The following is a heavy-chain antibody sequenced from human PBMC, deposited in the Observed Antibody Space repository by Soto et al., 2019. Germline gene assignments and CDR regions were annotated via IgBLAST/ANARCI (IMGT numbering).Heavy chain of an antibody. CDR1: GYTFTSYA. CDR3: ARDKDRRYSSGWYPVY. Sequence: QVQLVQSGAEVKKPGASVKVSCKASGYTFTSYAMHWVRQAPGQSLEWMGWINAGNGNTKYSQKFQGRVTITRDTSASTAYMELSSLRSEDTAVYYCARDKDRRYSSGWYPVYWGQGTLVTVSS. D-gene: IGHD6-19*01. CDR2: INAGNGNT. J-gene: IGHJ4*02. V-gene: IGHV1-3*01.